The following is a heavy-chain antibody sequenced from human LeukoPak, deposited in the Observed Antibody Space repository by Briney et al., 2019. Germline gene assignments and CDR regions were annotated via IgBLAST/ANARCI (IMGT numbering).Heavy chain of an antibody. J-gene: IGHJ5*02. CDR3: ANKGVTDMFDP. V-gene: IGHV4-39*01. CDR2: IYYSGST. Sequence: SETLSLTCTVSGGSISISSSYWGWIRQPPGKGLEWIGSIYYSGSTYYNPSLKSRVTISVDTSKNQFSLKLSSVTAADTAVYYCANKGVTDMFDPWGQGTLVTVSS. CDR1: GGSISISSSY. D-gene: IGHD4-11*01.